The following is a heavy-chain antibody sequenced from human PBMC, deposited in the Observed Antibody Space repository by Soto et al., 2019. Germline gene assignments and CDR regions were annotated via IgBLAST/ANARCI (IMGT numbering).Heavy chain of an antibody. Sequence: LRLSCAASRFTFSTYAMSWVRQAPGKGLEWVSGISGGGDTSYADSVRGRFTCSRDNSKNTLYLQMNSLRAEDTALYYCAKSLFGGPDIWGQGTMVTVS. D-gene: IGHD2-15*01. V-gene: IGHV3-23*01. CDR3: AKSLFGGPDI. CDR2: ISGGGDT. CDR1: RFTFSTYA. J-gene: IGHJ3*02.